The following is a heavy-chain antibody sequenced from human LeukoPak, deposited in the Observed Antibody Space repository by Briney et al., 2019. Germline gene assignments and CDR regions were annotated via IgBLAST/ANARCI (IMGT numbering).Heavy chain of an antibody. CDR3: ARDRAHLSGKHSSSWSFDP. CDR2: FDPEDGET. V-gene: IGHV1-24*01. J-gene: IGHJ5*02. D-gene: IGHD6-13*01. CDR1: GYALTELS. Sequence: ASVTVSCKVSGYALTELSMHWVRQAPGKGLEWMGGFDPEDGETIYAQKFQGRVTMTEDTSTDTAYMELSSLRSEDTAVYYCARDRAHLSGKHSSSWSFDPWGQGTLVTVSS.